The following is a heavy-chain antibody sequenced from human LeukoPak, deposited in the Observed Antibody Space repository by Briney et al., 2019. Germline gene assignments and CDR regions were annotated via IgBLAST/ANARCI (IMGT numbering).Heavy chain of an antibody. V-gene: IGHV3-15*01. J-gene: IGHJ4*02. CDR2: IRTKTYGGTT. D-gene: IGHD4-17*01. CDR3: ITDPAGVTTVTSPNYYFDY. CDR1: GFTFSDAW. Sequence: GGALRLSCTASGFTFSDAWMSWVRQAPGKGLEWVGRIRTKTYGGTTDYAARVKGRFTVSRDDSRDTLYLQMNSVKTEDTAVYYCITDPAGVTTVTSPNYYFDYWGQGTLVTVSS.